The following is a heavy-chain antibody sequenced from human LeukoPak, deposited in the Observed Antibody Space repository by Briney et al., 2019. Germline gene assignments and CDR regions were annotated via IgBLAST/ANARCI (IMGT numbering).Heavy chain of an antibody. Sequence: ASVRVSCKTSGYTFTAYYMYWVRQAPGQGLEWMGWINPINPNSDDIHYAQKFRGRVTMTRDTSISTAYVELSSLRADDTAVYYCARGGYSSSLYGYWGQGTLVTVSS. CDR3: ARGGYSSSLYGY. D-gene: IGHD6-13*01. V-gene: IGHV1-2*02. J-gene: IGHJ4*02. CDR1: GYTFTAYY. CDR2: INPINPNSDDI.